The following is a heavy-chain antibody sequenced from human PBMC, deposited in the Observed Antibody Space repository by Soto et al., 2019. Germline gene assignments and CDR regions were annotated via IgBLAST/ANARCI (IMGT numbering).Heavy chain of an antibody. J-gene: IGHJ6*02. Sequence: QVQLVQSGAEVKKPGSSVKVSCKASGGTFSSYAISWVRQAPGRGLEWMAGFIPMFNRPHSARKFQGRVTITADESTSTAYMDLSSLRSADTAVYYCARGQFHHVSNYYYALDVWGQGTTVTVSS. CDR3: ARGQFHHVSNYYYALDV. CDR2: FIPMFNRP. CDR1: GGTFSSYA. V-gene: IGHV1-69*01.